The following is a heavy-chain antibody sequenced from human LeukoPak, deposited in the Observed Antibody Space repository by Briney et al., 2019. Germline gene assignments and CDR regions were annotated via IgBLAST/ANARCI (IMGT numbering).Heavy chain of an antibody. D-gene: IGHD2-15*01. CDR2: INPNSGGS. V-gene: IGHV1-2*02. CDR3: AREGYCRGGSCLDY. J-gene: IGHJ4*02. CDR1: GYTFTGHY. Sequence: ASVKVSCKASGYTFTGHYVNWVRQAPGQGLEWMGWINPNSGGSNYAQKFQGRVTMARDTSISTAYMELSRLRSDDTAVYYCAREGYCRGGSCLDYWGQGTLVTVPS.